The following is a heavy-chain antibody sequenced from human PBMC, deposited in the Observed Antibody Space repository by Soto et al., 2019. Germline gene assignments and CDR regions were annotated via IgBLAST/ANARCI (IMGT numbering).Heavy chain of an antibody. CDR1: GGSISSSSYY. D-gene: IGHD4-17*01. J-gene: IGHJ5*02. CDR2: IYYSGST. CDR3: AFLLGYGGKSARLWFDP. V-gene: IGHV4-39*01. Sequence: SETLSLTCTVSGGSISSSSYYWGWIRQPPGKGLEWIGSIYYSGSTYYNPSLKSRVTISVDTSKNQFSLKLSSVTAADTAMYYCAFLLGYGGKSARLWFDPWGQGAQVTVSS.